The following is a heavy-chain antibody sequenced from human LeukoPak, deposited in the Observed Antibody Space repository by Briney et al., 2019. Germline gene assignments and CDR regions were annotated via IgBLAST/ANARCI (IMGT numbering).Heavy chain of an antibody. CDR1: GFTFSSAW. D-gene: IGHD3-22*01. Sequence: GGSLRLSCATSGFTFSSAWMNWVRQAPGKGLEWVGRIKSKPEGGTTDYAAPVKGRFTISRDDSRNTLYLEMNGLKTEDTSRYYCAAEYYDSSGLRYWGQGTLVAVSS. CDR3: AAEYYDSSGLRY. V-gene: IGHV3-15*07. CDR2: IKSKPEGGTT. J-gene: IGHJ4*02.